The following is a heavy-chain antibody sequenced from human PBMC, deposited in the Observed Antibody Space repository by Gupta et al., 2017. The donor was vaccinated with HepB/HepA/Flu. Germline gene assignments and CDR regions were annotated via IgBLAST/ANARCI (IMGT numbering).Heavy chain of an antibody. CDR2: ISAYNGNT. D-gene: IGHD3-9*01. V-gene: IGHV1-18*01. CDR1: GYTFTSYG. J-gene: IGHJ5*02. Sequence: QVQLVQSGAEVKKPGASVKVSCKASGYTFTSYGISWVRQAPGQGLERMGWISAYNGNTNYAQKLQGRVTMTTDTSTSTAYMELRSLRSDDTAVYYCARDYDILTGYYQRYTNFDPWGQGTLVTVSS. CDR3: ARDYDILTGYYQRYTNFDP.